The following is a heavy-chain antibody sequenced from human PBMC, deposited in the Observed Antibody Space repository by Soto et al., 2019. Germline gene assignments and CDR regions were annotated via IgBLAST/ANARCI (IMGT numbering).Heavy chain of an antibody. CDR2: ISGSGGST. CDR3: AKDRYTIFGVVITPSNWFDP. Sequence: GGSLRLSCAASGFTFSSYAMSWVRQAPGKGLEWVSAISGSGGSTYYADSVKGRFTISRDNSKNTLYLQMNSLRAEDTAVYYCAKDRYTIFGVVITPSNWFDPWGQGTLVTVSS. J-gene: IGHJ5*02. D-gene: IGHD3-3*01. V-gene: IGHV3-23*01. CDR1: GFTFSSYA.